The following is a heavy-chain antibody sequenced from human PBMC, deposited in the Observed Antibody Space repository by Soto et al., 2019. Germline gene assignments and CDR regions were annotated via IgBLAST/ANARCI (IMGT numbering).Heavy chain of an antibody. CDR2: IYSGGST. CDR3: ARDRIPTGMDV. V-gene: IGHV3-66*01. J-gene: IGHJ6*02. CDR1: GFTVSSKS. Sequence: GSLRLSCAATGFTVSSKSMSWVRQAPGKGLEWVAVIYSGGSTYYADSVKGRFTISRDNSKNTLYLQMNSLRAEDTAVYYCARDRIPTGMDVWGQGTTVTVSS.